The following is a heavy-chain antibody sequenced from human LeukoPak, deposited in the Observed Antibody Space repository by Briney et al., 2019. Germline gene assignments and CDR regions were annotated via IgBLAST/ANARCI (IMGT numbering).Heavy chain of an antibody. CDR2: INSDGSIT. V-gene: IGHV3-74*01. J-gene: IGHJ4*02. CDR3: ARKSSTMNAAFDY. D-gene: IGHD3-22*01. CDR1: GFTFSNSW. Sequence: GGSLRLSCAASGFTFSNSWMHWDRQTPGKGLVWVSNINSDGSITSFADSVKGRFTISRDNAKNTLYLQMSSLRAEDTAVYYCARKSSTMNAAFDYWGQGTLVTVSS.